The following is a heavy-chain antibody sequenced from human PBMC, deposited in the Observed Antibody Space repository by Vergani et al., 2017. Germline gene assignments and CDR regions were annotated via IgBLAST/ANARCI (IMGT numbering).Heavy chain of an antibody. Sequence: QVQLQQSGPGLVKPSQILSLTCAISGDNVSSNSAAWNWIRQSPSRGLEWLGRTYYRSKWYNDYAVSVKSRITINPDTSKNQFSLQLNSVTPEDTAVYYCARDRGNWGYYYYYYMDVWGKGTTVTVSS. CDR3: ARDRGNWGYYYYYYMDV. V-gene: IGHV6-1*01. CDR1: GDNVSSNSAA. D-gene: IGHD4-23*01. J-gene: IGHJ6*03. CDR2: TYYRSKWYN.